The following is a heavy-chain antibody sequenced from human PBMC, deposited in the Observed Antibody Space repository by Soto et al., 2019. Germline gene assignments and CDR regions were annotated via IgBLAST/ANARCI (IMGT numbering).Heavy chain of an antibody. CDR1: GGSISSSSYY. CDR2: IYYSGST. CDR3: ASLIVDVLRFLECPTNYGMDV. Sequence: PSETLSLTCTVSGGSISSSSYYWGWIRQPPGKGLEWIGSIYYSGSTYYNPSLKSRVTISVYTSKNQFSLKLSSVTAADTAVYYCASLIVDVLRFLECPTNYGMDVWGQGTTVTVSS. J-gene: IGHJ6*02. D-gene: IGHD3-3*01. V-gene: IGHV4-39*01.